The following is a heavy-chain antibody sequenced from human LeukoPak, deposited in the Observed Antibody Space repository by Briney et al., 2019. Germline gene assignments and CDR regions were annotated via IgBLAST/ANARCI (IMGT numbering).Heavy chain of an antibody. D-gene: IGHD3-9*01. CDR1: GGSISSGGYY. V-gene: IGHV4-31*03. Sequence: PSETLSLTCTVSGGSISSGGYYWSWICQHPGKGLEWIGYIYYSGSTYYNPSLKSRVTISVDTSKNQFSLKLSSVTAADTAVYYCARTLRYFDWLSPYPGVLGYFDYWGQGTLVTVSS. CDR2: IYYSGST. J-gene: IGHJ4*02. CDR3: ARTLRYFDWLSPYPGVLGYFDY.